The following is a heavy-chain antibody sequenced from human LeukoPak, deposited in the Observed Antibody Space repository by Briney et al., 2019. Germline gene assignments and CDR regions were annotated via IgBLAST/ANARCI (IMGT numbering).Heavy chain of an antibody. CDR3: ARADDGANSWVNY. Sequence: PGGSLRLSCAASGFTFSSYWMHWVRQGPGKGLVCVSRINSDGSGTSYAHSVKGRFTISRDNAKNTLYLQMNSLRAEDTAVYYCARADDGANSWVNYWGQGTLVTVSS. V-gene: IGHV3-74*01. CDR1: GFTFSSYW. J-gene: IGHJ4*02. CDR2: INSDGSGT. D-gene: IGHD4-23*01.